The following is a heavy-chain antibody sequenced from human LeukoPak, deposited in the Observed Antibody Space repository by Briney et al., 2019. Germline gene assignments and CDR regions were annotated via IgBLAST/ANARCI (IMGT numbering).Heavy chain of an antibody. CDR3: ARLSVGSASCYSCAEH. CDR1: GGSISSGSYY. CDR2: IYTSGST. J-gene: IGHJ4*02. D-gene: IGHD2-2*01. Sequence: PSQTLSLTCTVSGGSISSGSYYWSWIRQPAGKGLEWIGRIYTSGSTNYNPSLKSRVTISVDTSRNQFSLKLSSVTAADTAVYYCARLSVGSASCYSCAEHWGQGTLVTVSS. V-gene: IGHV4-61*02.